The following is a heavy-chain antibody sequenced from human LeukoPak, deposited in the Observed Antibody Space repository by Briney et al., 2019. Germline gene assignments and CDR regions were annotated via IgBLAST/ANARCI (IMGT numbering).Heavy chain of an antibody. CDR2: ISGTASST. J-gene: IGHJ4*02. D-gene: IGHD2-15*01. V-gene: IGHV3-23*01. Sequence: GGSLRLSCAASGFTFSSFAMSWVRQAPGKGLEWVSAISGTASSTYYADSVKGRFTISRDNSKNTVYLQMNSLRVEDTALYYCARDGWRIDSSDGSCYPLRYWGQGTLVTVSS. CDR3: ARDGWRIDSSDGSCYPLRY. CDR1: GFTFSSFA.